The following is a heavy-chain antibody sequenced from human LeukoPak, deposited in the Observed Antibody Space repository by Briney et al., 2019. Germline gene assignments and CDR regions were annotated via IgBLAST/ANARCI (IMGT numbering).Heavy chain of an antibody. J-gene: IGHJ3*02. V-gene: IGHV4-59*01. CDR2: IYYSGST. D-gene: IGHD3-22*01. CDR1: GGSISSYY. Sequence: PSETLSLTCTVSGGSISSYYWSWIRQPPGKGLEWIGYIYYSGSTNYNPSLKSRVTISVDTSKNQFSLKLSSVTAADTAVYYCARAHLFYYDSTPGAFDIWGQGTMVTVSS. CDR3: ARAHLFYYDSTPGAFDI.